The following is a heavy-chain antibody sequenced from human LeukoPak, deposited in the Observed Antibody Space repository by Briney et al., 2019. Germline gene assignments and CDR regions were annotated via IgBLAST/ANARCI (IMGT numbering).Heavy chain of an antibody. D-gene: IGHD3-9*01. CDR2: ISGSGGST. CDR1: GFTFSSYA. J-gene: IGHJ3*02. CDR3: AKVDDAYDILTSFPGRAFDI. Sequence: QPGGSLRLSCAASGFTFSSYAMSWVRQAPGKGLEWVSAISGSGGSTYYADSVKGRFTISRDNSKNTLYLQMNSLRAEDTAVYYCAKVDDAYDILTSFPGRAFDIWGQGTMVTVSS. V-gene: IGHV3-23*01.